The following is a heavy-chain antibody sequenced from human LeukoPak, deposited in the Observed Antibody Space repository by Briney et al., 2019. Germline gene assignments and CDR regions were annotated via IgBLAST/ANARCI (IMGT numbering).Heavy chain of an antibody. CDR2: IYYSGST. J-gene: IGHJ3*02. CDR3: ASQFPRGAFDI. V-gene: IGHV4-59*01. CDR1: GGSISSYY. Sequence: KPSETLSLTCTVSGGSISSYYWSWIRQPPGKGLEWIGYIYYSGSTNYNPSLKSRVTISVDTSKTQFSLKLSSVTAADTAVYYCASQFPRGAFDIWGQGTMVTVSS.